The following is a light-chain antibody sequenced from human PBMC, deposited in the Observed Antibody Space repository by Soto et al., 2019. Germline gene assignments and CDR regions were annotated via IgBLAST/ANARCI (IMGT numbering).Light chain of an antibody. Sequence: QSALTQPASVSGSPGQSITISCPGTSSDVGAYDYVSWYQQYPGKTPKVMISEVSNRPSGVSNRFSGSKSGNTASLTISGLQAEDEADYYCSSYTSSSTYVFGTGTKVTVL. CDR2: EVS. CDR1: SSDVGAYDY. V-gene: IGLV2-14*01. CDR3: SSYTSSSTYV. J-gene: IGLJ1*01.